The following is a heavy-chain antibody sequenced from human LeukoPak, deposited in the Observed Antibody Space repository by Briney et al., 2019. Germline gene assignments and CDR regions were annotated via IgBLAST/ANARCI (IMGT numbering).Heavy chain of an antibody. J-gene: IGHJ4*02. CDR1: GFTFSNYW. CDR2: ISWNGGSI. D-gene: IGHD6-13*01. Sequence: GGSLTLSCAADGFTFSNYWMDWVRQAPGKGLEWVSGISWNGGSIVYAGSMKGRFTIATGHAKKSLWLQMNSLSAECIALYYCAKDGGRWYSGGCLVYWGQGTLVSVSS. V-gene: IGHV3-9*03. CDR3: AKDGGRWYSGGCLVY.